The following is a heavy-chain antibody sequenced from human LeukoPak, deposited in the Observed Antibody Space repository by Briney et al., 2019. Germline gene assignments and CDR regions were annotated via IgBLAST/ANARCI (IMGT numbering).Heavy chain of an antibody. J-gene: IGHJ4*02. CDR3: ARVGYDSSGPDY. CDR1: GFTFSSYS. D-gene: IGHD3-22*01. Sequence: GGSLRLSCAASGFTFSSYSMNWVRRAPGKGLEWVSSISSSSSYIYYADSVKGRFTISRDNAKNSLYLQMNSLRAEDTAVYYCARVGYDSSGPDYWGRGTLVTVSS. V-gene: IGHV3-21*01. CDR2: ISSSSSYI.